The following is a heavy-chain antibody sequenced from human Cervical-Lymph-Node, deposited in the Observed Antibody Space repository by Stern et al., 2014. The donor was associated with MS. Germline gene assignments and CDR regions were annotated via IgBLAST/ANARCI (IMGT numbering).Heavy chain of an antibody. CDR2: LKHIVGAA. J-gene: IGHJ5*01. D-gene: IGHD4-17*01. CDR1: GGAFRILA. Sequence: VQLVESGAEVKKPGSSVKVSCKASGGAFRILAISWVRQAPGQGLEWMGGLKHIVGAANYAQNFQGRVTFSADESTSTTFMELRSLTSDDTAFYYCARDHGDEEGNWFNSWGQGTLVTVSS. V-gene: IGHV1-69*01. CDR3: ARDHGDEEGNWFNS.